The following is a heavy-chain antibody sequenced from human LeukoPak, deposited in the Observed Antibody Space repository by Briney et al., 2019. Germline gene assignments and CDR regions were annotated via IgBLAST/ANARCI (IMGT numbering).Heavy chain of an antibody. D-gene: IGHD3-22*01. CDR1: GYTFTSYG. CDR3: ARVPYYYDNNWFDP. V-gene: IGHV1-18*01. J-gene: IGHJ5*02. Sequence: VASVKVSCKASGYTFTSYGISWVRQAPGQGLEWMGWISAYNGNTNYAQKLQGRVTMTTDTSTSTAYMELSTLRSEDTAVYYCARVPYYYDNNWFDPWGQGTLVTVSS. CDR2: ISAYNGNT.